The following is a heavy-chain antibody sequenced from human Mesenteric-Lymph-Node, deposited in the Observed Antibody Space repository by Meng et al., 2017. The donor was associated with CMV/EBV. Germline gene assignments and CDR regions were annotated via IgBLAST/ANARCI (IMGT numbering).Heavy chain of an antibody. CDR1: YPFTGFH. CDR2: VNPKNGGT. Sequence: YPFTGFHIHWLRQAPGQVLEWMGWVNPKNGGTNVAQKFLGRVTVTRDTPINTAHMELRGLKSDDSAVYFCAKSGNDFWTGFETYFDYLGQGTLVTSPQ. CDR3: AKSGNDFWTGFETYFDY. J-gene: IGHJ4*02. V-gene: IGHV1-2*02. D-gene: IGHD3/OR15-3a*01.